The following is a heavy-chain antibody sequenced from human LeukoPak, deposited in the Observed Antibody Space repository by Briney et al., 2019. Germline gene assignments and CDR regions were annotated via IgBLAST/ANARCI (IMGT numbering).Heavy chain of an antibody. CDR2: MNPNSGNT. J-gene: IGHJ4*02. CDR3: ARGRYSSGSYGDYYFDY. CDR1: GYTFTGYY. Sequence: ASVKVSCKASGYTFTGYYIHWVRQAPGQGLEWMGWMNPNSGNTGYAQKFQGRVTMTRNTSISTAYMELSSLRSEDTAVYYCARGRYSSGSYGDYYFDYWGQGTLVTVSS. D-gene: IGHD6-19*01. V-gene: IGHV1-8*02.